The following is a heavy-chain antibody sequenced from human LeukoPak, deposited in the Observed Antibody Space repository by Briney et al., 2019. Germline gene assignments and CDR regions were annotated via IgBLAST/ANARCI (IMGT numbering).Heavy chain of an antibody. CDR3: ARGGPSGP. CDR1: GFTVNSNY. Sequence: PGGSLRLSCAASGFTVNSNYMSWVRHAPGKGLEWVSVIYSGGTTYYADSVRGRFTISRDNSKNTLYLQVNSLRGEDTAVYYCARGGPSGPWGQGTLVTLS. J-gene: IGHJ5*02. D-gene: IGHD3-10*01. V-gene: IGHV3-53*01. CDR2: IYSGGTT.